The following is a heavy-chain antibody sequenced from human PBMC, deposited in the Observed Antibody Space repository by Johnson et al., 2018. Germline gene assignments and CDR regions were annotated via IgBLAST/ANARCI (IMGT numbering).Heavy chain of an antibody. J-gene: IGHJ6*02. Sequence: QVQLVESGGGVVQPGRSLRLSCAASGFVFSGFAMHWVRQPPGKGLEWVAIIWYDGRQKYYADFVKGRLTISRDNSKNIVYLEMSSLRVDDKAVYFCAREGNGDHGMDVWGQGTTVSVSS. V-gene: IGHV3-33*01. CDR2: IWYDGRQK. CDR3: AREGNGDHGMDV. D-gene: IGHD4-17*01. CDR1: GFVFSGFA.